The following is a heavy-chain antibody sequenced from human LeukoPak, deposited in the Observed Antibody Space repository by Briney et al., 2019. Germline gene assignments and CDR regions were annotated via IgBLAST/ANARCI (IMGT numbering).Heavy chain of an antibody. J-gene: IGHJ3*02. CDR2: INPNSGGT. CDR3: ARDRASLVDIVATDAFDI. D-gene: IGHD5-12*01. Sequence: ASVKVSCKASGYTFTGYYMHWVRQAPGQGLEWMGWINPNSGGTNYAQKFQGRVTMTRDTSISTAYMELSRLRSDDTAVYYCARDRASLVDIVATDAFDIWGQGTMVTVSS. V-gene: IGHV1-2*02. CDR1: GYTFTGYY.